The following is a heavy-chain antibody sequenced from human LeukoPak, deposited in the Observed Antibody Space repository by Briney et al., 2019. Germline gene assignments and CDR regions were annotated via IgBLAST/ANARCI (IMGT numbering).Heavy chain of an antibody. CDR1: GFTFSIYW. CDR3: ARDNFGFDY. D-gene: IGHD1-20*01. CDR2: INSDGSNT. J-gene: IGHJ4*02. V-gene: IGHV3-74*01. Sequence: QPGGSLRLSCTASGFTFSIYWMHWVRQAPGKGLVWVSRINSDGSNTIYADSVKDRFTMSRDNAKNTLYLEMNSLRAEDTAVYYCARDNFGFDYWGQGTLVTVSS.